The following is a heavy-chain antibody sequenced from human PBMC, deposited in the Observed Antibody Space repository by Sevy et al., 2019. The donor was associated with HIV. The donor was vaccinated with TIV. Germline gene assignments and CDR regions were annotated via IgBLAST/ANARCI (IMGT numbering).Heavy chain of an antibody. CDR3: GYSEYGYYYDY. V-gene: IGHV3-15*01. CDR1: GFIFSNAW. J-gene: IGHJ4*02. Sequence: GGSLRLSCGASGFIFSNAWMSWVRQAPGKGLEWVGRIKSKADGGKPDYAALVKGTFTISGDDSINTLYLQMNSLRTDDTAVYYCGYSEYGYYYDYWGQGTLVTVSS. D-gene: IGHD1-26*01. CDR2: IKSKADGGKP.